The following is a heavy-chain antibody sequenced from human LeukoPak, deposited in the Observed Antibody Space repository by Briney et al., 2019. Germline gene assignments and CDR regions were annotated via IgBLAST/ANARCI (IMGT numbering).Heavy chain of an antibody. CDR3: ARHFSGVPAASSYWYFDL. D-gene: IGHD2-2*01. CDR1: GGSISSGGYY. J-gene: IGHJ2*01. V-gene: IGHV4-31*01. Sequence: SETLSLTCTVSGGSISSGGYYWSWIRQHPGKGLEWIGYIYYSGSTYYNPSLKSQVTISVDTSKNQFSLKLSSVTAADTAVYYCARHFSGVPAASSYWYFDLWGRGTLVTVSS. CDR2: IYYSGST.